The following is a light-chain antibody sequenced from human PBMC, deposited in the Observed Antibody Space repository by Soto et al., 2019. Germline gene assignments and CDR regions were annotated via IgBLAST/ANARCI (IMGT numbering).Light chain of an antibody. Sequence: EIVLTQSPGTLSLSPGEIATLSCRASQSVSSNYLAWYQQKPGQAPRLLIYDASIRATGIPDRFSGSGSGTDFSLTISRLEPEDFAVYYCHQYASSPWTFGQGTKVDIK. J-gene: IGKJ1*01. CDR3: HQYASSPWT. V-gene: IGKV3-20*01. CDR1: QSVSSNY. CDR2: DAS.